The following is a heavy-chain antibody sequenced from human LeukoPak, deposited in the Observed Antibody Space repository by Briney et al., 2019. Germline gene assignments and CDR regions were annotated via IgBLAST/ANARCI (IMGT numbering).Heavy chain of an antibody. V-gene: IGHV3-21*01. D-gene: IGHD3-10*01. CDR2: ISSSSSYI. J-gene: IGHJ4*02. CDR3: ATERRGQWFGY. Sequence: GGSLRLSCAASGFTFSSYSMNWVRQAPGKGLEWVSSISSSSSYIYYADSVKGRFTISRDNAENSLYLQMNSLRAEDTAVYYCATERRGQWFGYWGQGTLVTVSS. CDR1: GFTFSSYS.